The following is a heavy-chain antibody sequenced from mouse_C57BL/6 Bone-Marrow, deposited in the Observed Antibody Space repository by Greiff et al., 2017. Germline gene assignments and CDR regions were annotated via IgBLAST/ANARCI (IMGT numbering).Heavy chain of an antibody. V-gene: IGHV5-17*01. Sequence: DVMLVESGGGLVQPGGSLKLSCAASGFTFSDYGMHWVRQAPEKGLEWVAYISSGSSTIYYADTVKGRFTISRDNAKNTLFLQMTSLRSEDTAMYYCARDGKGRFAYWGKGTLVTVSA. J-gene: IGHJ3*01. CDR3: ARDGKGRFAY. CDR1: GFTFSDYG. CDR2: ISSGSSTI. D-gene: IGHD1-1*01.